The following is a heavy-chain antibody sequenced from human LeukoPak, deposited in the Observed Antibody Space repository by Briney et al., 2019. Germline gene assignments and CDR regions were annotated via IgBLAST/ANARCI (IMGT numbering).Heavy chain of an antibody. V-gene: IGHV1-8*02. Sequence: ASVKVSCKASGSTFGSYDINWVRRATGQGLEWMGWMNPNSGDTGYTPRFRGRVTMTRDTSISTAYMELSSLRSEDTAVYYCARGPYGTGSHFDFWGQGTLVTVSS. J-gene: IGHJ4*02. CDR3: ARGPYGTGSHFDF. CDR1: GSTFGSYD. D-gene: IGHD3-10*01. CDR2: MNPNSGDT.